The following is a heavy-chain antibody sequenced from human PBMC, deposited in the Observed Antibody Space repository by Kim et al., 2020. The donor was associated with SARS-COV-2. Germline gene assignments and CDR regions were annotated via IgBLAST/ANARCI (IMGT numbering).Heavy chain of an antibody. CDR3: ARESAGDYGGIDY. CDR1: GGSISSGSYY. V-gene: IGHV4-61*02. Sequence: SETLSLTCTVSGGSISSGSYYWSWIRQPAGKGLEWIGRIYTSGSTNYNPSLKSRVTISVDTSKNQFSLKLSSVTAADTAVYYCARESAGDYGGIDYWGQGTLVTVSS. CDR2: IYTSGST. D-gene: IGHD4-17*01. J-gene: IGHJ4*02.